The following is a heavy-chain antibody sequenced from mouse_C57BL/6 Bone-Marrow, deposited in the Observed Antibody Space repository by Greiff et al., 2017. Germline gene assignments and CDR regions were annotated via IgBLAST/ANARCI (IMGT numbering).Heavy chain of an antibody. CDR1: GYTFTDYY. D-gene: IGHD3-2*02. J-gene: IGHJ2*01. CDR3: VKSGLAQATFDY. V-gene: IGHV1-76*01. Sequence: VKLQESGAELVRPGASVKLSCKASGYTFTDYYINWVKQRPGQGLEWIARIYPGSGNTYYNEKFKGKATLTAEKSSSTAYMQLSSLTSEDSAVYFCVKSGLAQATFDYWGQGTTLTVSS. CDR2: IYPGSGNT.